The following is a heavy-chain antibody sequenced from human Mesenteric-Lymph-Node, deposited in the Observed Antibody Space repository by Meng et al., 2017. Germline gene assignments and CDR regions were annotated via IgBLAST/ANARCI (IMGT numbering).Heavy chain of an antibody. CDR3: ARSATQYFDWVSTN. Sequence: GGSLRLSCAASGFTFGDYAMTWVRQAPGKGLEWVSGINWDGSSPGYADSVRGRFTISRDNAKNSLYLQMNSLRAEDTAFYYCARSATQYFDWVSTNWGQGTLVTVSS. CDR2: INWDGSSP. CDR1: GFTFGDYA. D-gene: IGHD3-9*01. J-gene: IGHJ4*02. V-gene: IGHV3-20*04.